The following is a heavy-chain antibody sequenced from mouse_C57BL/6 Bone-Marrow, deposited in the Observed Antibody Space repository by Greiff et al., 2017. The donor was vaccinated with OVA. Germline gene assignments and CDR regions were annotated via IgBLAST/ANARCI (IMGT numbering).Heavy chain of an antibody. CDR2: ISDGGSYT. J-gene: IGHJ2*01. CDR1: GFTFSSYA. Sequence: EVQLVESGGGLVKPGGSLTLSCAASGFTFSSYAMSWVRQTPEKRLEWVATISDGGSYTYYPDNVQGRFTISRDNAKNNLYLQMSHLKSEDTAMYYCARDPITTVVAHFDDGGQGTTLTVAS. V-gene: IGHV5-4*01. CDR3: ARDPITTVVAHFDD. D-gene: IGHD1-1*01.